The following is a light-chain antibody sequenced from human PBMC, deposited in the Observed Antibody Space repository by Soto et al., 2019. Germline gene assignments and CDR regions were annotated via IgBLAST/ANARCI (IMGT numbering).Light chain of an antibody. J-gene: IGKJ1*01. CDR3: QHYGSSAST. V-gene: IGKV3-20*01. CDR2: GAS. Sequence: EIVLTQSPGTLSLSPGERAALSCRASQSVSSSYLAWYQQKRGQAPRLLMFGASSRATGIPDRFSGSGSGTDFTLTISRLEPEDLAVDYCQHYGSSASTFGQATKVDFK. CDR1: QSVSSSY.